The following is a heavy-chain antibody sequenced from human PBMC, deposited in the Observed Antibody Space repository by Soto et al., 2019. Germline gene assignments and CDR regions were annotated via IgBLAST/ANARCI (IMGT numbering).Heavy chain of an antibody. D-gene: IGHD4-4*01. CDR3: ARSGGLQHIDY. J-gene: IGHJ4*02. Sequence: AETLSLTCTVSGDSISSSSYYWGWIRQPPGKGLEWIGSIYYSGSTYYNPSLKSRVTISVDTSKNQFSLKLSSVTAADTAVHYCARSGGLQHIDYWGQGTLVTVSS. V-gene: IGHV4-39*01. CDR2: IYYSGST. CDR1: GDSISSSSYY.